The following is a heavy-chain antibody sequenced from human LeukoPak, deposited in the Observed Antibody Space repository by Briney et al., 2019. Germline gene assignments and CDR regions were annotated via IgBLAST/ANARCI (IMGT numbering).Heavy chain of an antibody. CDR2: IYYSGST. V-gene: IGHV4-39*01. CDR3: ARQGAVAGWFDP. Sequence: SETLSLTCTVSGGSISSSSYYWGWIRQPPGKGLEWIGSIYYSGSTYYNPSLKSRVTISVDTSKNQFSLKPSSVTAADTAVYYCARQGAVAGWFDPWGQGTLVTVSS. CDR1: GGSISSSSYY. D-gene: IGHD6-19*01. J-gene: IGHJ5*02.